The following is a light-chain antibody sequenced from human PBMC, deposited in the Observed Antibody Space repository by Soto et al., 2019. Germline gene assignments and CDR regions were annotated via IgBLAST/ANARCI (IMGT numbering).Light chain of an antibody. V-gene: IGKV3-15*01. CDR3: QEYNGRSS. Sequence: RVTTPSPATLSVSPGERATLSCRASQNVAGDLAWYQQKPGQAPRLLIYRTSTRATGIPARFSGSGSGTEFTLTISSLQSEDFAVYYCQEYNGRSSFGQGTKVEIK. CDR1: QNVAGD. J-gene: IGKJ1*01. CDR2: RTS.